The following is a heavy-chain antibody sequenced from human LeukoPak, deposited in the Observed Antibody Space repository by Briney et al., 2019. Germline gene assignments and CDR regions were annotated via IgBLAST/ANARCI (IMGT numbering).Heavy chain of an antibody. CDR2: IYTSGST. V-gene: IGHV4-4*07. D-gene: IGHD2-2*01. J-gene: IGHJ3*02. Sequence: PSETLSFTRTVSGGSISSYYWSWIRQPAGKGLEWIGRIYTSGSTNYNPSLKSRVTMSVDTSKNQFSLKLSSVTAADTAVYYCARRYCSSTSCSRGGYDAFDIWGQGTMVTVSS. CDR3: ARRYCSSTSCSRGGYDAFDI. CDR1: GGSISSYY.